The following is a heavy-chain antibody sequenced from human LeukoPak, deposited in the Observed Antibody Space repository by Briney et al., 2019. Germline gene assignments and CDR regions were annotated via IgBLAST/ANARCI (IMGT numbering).Heavy chain of an antibody. Sequence: SGPLSLPGPVSGVSIIGYYWSWLRQPPGKGLKWLGNIYYSGSTNYNPSLKSRVTVSVDTSKNQFSLKLSSVTAADTAVYYCAREAGADTAMASYFDYWGQGTLVTVSS. CDR3: AREAGADTAMASYFDY. CDR1: GVSIIGYY. J-gene: IGHJ4*02. V-gene: IGHV4-59*01. D-gene: IGHD5-18*01. CDR2: IYYSGST.